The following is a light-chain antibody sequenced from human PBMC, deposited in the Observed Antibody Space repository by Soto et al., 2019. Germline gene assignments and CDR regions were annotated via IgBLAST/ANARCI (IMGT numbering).Light chain of an antibody. CDR1: SSDVGSYNL. Sequence: QSALTQPASVSGSPGQSITISCTGTSSDVGSYNLVSWYQQHPGKAPKLMIYEGSKRSSGVSNRFSGSKSANTASLTISGLQAEDEADYYCCSYAGSRVFGGGTKLTVL. CDR2: EGS. J-gene: IGLJ3*02. CDR3: CSYAGSRV. V-gene: IGLV2-23*01.